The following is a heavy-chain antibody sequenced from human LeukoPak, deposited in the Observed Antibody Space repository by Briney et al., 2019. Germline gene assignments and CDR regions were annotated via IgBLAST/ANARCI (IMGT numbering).Heavy chain of an antibody. CDR1: GGSISSGSYY. J-gene: IGHJ4*02. Sequence: SETLSLTCTVSGGSISSGSYYWSWIRQPAGKGLEWIGRIYTSGSTNYNPSLKSRVTISVDTSKNQFSLKLSSVTAADTAVYYCAREVGYSSSFRFDYWGQGTLVTVSS. CDR2: IYTSGST. V-gene: IGHV4-61*02. CDR3: AREVGYSSSFRFDY. D-gene: IGHD6-13*01.